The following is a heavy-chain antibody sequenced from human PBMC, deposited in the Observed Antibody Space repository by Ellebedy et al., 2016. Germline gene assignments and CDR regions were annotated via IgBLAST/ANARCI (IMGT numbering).Heavy chain of an antibody. D-gene: IGHD2-2*01. Sequence: LRLSXTVSGGSITSGGYFWSWVRQSPGKGLEWIGHISYNGRTYENPSLKSRLLMSLDATKNHFSLNLTSVTVADTAIYYCARSGPSSWTSYNWFDPWGQGTLVTVSS. CDR1: GGSITSGGYF. CDR2: ISYNGRT. CDR3: ARSGPSSWTSYNWFDP. J-gene: IGHJ5*02. V-gene: IGHV4-31*03.